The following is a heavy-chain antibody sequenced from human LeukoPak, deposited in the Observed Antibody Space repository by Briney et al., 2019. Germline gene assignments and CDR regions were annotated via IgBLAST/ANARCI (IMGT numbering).Heavy chain of an antibody. CDR2: INPNSGGT. CDR1: GYTFTGYY. V-gene: IGHV1-2*02. CDR3: ARGISSEYYDFWSGYYTTAPFDY. J-gene: IGHJ4*02. D-gene: IGHD3-3*01. Sequence: ASVKVSCKASGYTFTGYYMHWVRQAPGQGLEWMGWINPNSGGTNYAQKFQGRVTMTRDTSISTAYMELSRLRSDDTAVYYCARGISSEYYDFWSGYYTTAPFDYWGQGTLVTVSS.